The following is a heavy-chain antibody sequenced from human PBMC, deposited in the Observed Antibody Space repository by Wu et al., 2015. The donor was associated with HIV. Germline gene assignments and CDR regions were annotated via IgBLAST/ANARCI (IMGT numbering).Heavy chain of an antibody. D-gene: IGHD3/OR15-3a*01. Sequence: QVQLQQWGAGLLKPSENLSPSTLRCLCGSFTGYYWSWIRQPPGKGLEWIGEFNHSGTINYNSSLKTRVSISVGMSKNQFSLKLSSVTAADTAVYYCARGPRLEYTGLNWFDPWGQGTLVTVSS. CDR3: ARGPRLEYTGLNWFDP. V-gene: IGHV4-34*02. J-gene: IGHJ5*02. CDR2: FNHSGTI. CDR1: GSFTGYY.